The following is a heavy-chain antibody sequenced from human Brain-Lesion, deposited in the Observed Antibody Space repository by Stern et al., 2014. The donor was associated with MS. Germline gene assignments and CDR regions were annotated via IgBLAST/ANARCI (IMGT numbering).Heavy chain of an antibody. CDR3: ATLSPGAGGNYYRHFDY. V-gene: IGHV1-24*01. CDR1: GYTLTELS. D-gene: IGHD1-26*01. J-gene: IGHJ4*02. CDR2: FDPEDGET. Sequence: QVQLVESGAEVKKPGASVKVSCKGSGYTLTELSMPWVRQAPRKGLEWMGGFDPEDGETIYAQKFQGRVTMTEDTSTDTAYMELSSLRSEDTAVYYCATLSPGAGGNYYRHFDYWGQGTLVTVSS.